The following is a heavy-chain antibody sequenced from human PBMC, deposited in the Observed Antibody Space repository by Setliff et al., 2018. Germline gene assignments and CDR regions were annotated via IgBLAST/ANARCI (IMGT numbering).Heavy chain of an antibody. V-gene: IGHV1-18*01. CDR3: ARDTRDKYDSSGYYLSLDS. CDR1: GYTLINYG. J-gene: IGHJ4*02. Sequence: GASVKVSCKASGYTLINYGISWVRQAPGQGLEWMGWIGAYTGNTNYAQKFQGRVTMTTDTSTSTAYMELRSLRSDDTAVYYCARDTRDKYDSSGYYLSLDSWGQGSLVTVSS. CDR2: IGAYTGNT. D-gene: IGHD3-22*01.